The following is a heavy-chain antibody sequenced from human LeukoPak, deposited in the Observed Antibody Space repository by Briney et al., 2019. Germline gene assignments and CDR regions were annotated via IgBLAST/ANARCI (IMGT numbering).Heavy chain of an antibody. CDR2: ISANSGKT. CDR1: GYTFTNYG. Sequence: ASVRVSCKASGYTFTNYGISWVRQAPGQGLEWMGWISANSGKTNYAQKLQGRAIMTTDISTSTAYMDLRSLRSDDTAVYYCARDTGYFGSGGFDQWGQGTLVTVSS. V-gene: IGHV1-18*04. D-gene: IGHD3-10*01. CDR3: ARDTGYFGSGGFDQ. J-gene: IGHJ4*02.